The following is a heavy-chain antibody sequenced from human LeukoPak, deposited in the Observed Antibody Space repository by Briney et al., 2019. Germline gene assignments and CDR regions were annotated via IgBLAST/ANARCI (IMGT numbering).Heavy chain of an antibody. CDR1: GYTFTGYY. D-gene: IGHD3-10*01. CDR2: INPNSGGT. CDR3: ARGPWGVDWFDP. V-gene: IGHV1-2*02. J-gene: IGHJ5*02. Sequence: GASVKVSCKASGYTFTGYYMHWVRQAPGQGLEWMGWINPNSGGTNSAQKIQGRVTMTRDTSISTAYMELSRLRSDDTAVCYCARGPWGVDWFDPWGQGTLVTVSS.